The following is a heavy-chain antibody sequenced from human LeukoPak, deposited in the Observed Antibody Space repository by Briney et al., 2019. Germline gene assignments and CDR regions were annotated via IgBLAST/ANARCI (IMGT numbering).Heavy chain of an antibody. Sequence: GGSLRLSCAASGFTFSNCGMSTVRQAPGVGLEWVSAISDSSSSTYYEDSVKGRVTISRDNSKSTLYLQIHSLRAEDTAVYYCAKAAGFMVRGLLSVYWGQGTLVTVSS. J-gene: IGHJ4*02. CDR3: AKAAGFMVRGLLSVY. D-gene: IGHD3-10*01. CDR1: GFTFSNCG. CDR2: ISDSSSST. V-gene: IGHV3-23*01.